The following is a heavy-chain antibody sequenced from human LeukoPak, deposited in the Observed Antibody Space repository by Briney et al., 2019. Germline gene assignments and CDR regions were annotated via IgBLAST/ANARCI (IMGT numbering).Heavy chain of an antibody. CDR3: AREGADYDFWSGYYYYYYYMDV. J-gene: IGHJ6*03. V-gene: IGHV3-7*01. CDR2: IKQDGSEK. D-gene: IGHD3-3*01. CDR1: GFTFSSYW. Sequence: PGGSLRLSCAASGFTFSSYWMSWVRQAPGKGLEWVANIKQDGSEKYYVDSVEGRFTISRDNAKNSLYLQMNSLRAEDTAVYYCAREGADYDFWSGYYYYYYYMDVWGKGTTVTVSS.